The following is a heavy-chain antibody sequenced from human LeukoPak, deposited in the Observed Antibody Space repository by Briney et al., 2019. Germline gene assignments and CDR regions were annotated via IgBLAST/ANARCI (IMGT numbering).Heavy chain of an antibody. CDR2: IYYSGST. V-gene: IGHV4-59*12. Sequence: SETLSLTCTVSGGSISSYYWSWIRQPPGKGLEWIGYIYYSGSTNYNPSLKSRVTISVDTSKNQFSLKLSSVTAADTAVYYCARGSSDYVWGSYRPPFDYWGQGTLVTVSS. J-gene: IGHJ4*02. D-gene: IGHD3-16*02. CDR1: GGSISSYY. CDR3: ARGSSDYVWGSYRPPFDY.